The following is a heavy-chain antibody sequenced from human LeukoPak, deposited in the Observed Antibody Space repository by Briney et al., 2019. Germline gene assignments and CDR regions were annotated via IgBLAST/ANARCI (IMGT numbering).Heavy chain of an antibody. J-gene: IGHJ4*02. CDR1: GVSISSSGYY. V-gene: IGHV4-39*01. D-gene: IGHD3-3*01. CDR3: ARRDFAVFGVGYFDY. CDR2: IYYGGRT. Sequence: SETLSLTCSVSGVSISSSGYYWGWIRQPPGRGLEWIGSIYYGGRTYYNPSLKSQVTISVDTSKNQFSLKLSSVTAADTAVYYCARRDFAVFGVGYFDYWGQGTLVTVSS.